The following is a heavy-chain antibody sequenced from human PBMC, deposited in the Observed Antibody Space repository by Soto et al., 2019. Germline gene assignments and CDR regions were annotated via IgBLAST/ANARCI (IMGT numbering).Heavy chain of an antibody. Sequence: GGSLRLSCAASGFTVSSNYMSWVRQAPGKGLEWVSVIYSGGSTYYADSVKGRFTISRDNSKNTLYLQMNSLRAEDTAVYYCARGGFSGVVVPAAKAAANYYYYYGMDVWGQGTTVTVSS. J-gene: IGHJ6*02. V-gene: IGHV3-53*01. CDR2: IYSGGST. CDR3: ARGGFSGVVVPAAKAAANYYYYYGMDV. CDR1: GFTVSSNY. D-gene: IGHD2-2*01.